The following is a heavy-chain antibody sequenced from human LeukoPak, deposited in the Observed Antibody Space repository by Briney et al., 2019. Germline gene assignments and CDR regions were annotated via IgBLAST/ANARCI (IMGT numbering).Heavy chain of an antibody. CDR1: GFTFSTYG. CDR2: LSYDGSNK. J-gene: IGHJ4*02. Sequence: GGSLRLSCAASGFTFSTYGMHWVRQAPGKGLEWVAVLSYDGSNKYYADSVKGRFTISRDNSKNTLYLQMDSLRPEDTAVYYCARAMTAMVLDYWGQGTLATVSS. V-gene: IGHV3-30*03. CDR3: ARAMTAMVLDY. D-gene: IGHD5-18*01.